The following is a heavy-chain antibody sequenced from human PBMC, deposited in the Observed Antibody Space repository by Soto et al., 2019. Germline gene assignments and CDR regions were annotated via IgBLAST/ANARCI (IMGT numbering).Heavy chain of an antibody. Sequence: EVQLLESGGGLVQPGGSLRLSCAASGFPLSTYGMTWVRQAPGKGREWVSAITGTGGNTYYVDSVKGRFTSSRDNSKNMLYLQVNILRVEDTAVYYCARIRGYWYGLDVLGQGNTVTVSS. V-gene: IGHV3-23*01. CDR3: ARIRGYWYGLDV. CDR2: ITGTGGNT. J-gene: IGHJ6*02. CDR1: GFPLSTYG.